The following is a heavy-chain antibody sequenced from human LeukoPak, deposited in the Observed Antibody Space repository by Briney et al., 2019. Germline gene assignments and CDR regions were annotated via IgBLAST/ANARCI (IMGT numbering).Heavy chain of an antibody. V-gene: IGHV3-15*01. D-gene: IGHD3-9*01. CDR1: GFNFTNAW. J-gene: IGHJ4*02. Sequence: GGSLRLSCIISGFNFTNAWMSWVRQTPGEALEWVDRIKSKADEGTTDYAAPVKGRFTISRDDSKNTLYLQMNSLRNEDTAVYYCTTVGDYDILTDYPTDFWGQGTLVTVSS. CDR3: TTVGDYDILTDYPTDF. CDR2: IKSKADEGTT.